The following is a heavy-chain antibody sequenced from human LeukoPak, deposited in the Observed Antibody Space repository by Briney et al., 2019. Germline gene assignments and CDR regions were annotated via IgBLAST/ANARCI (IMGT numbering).Heavy chain of an antibody. CDR2: ISAYNGNT. J-gene: IGHJ6*02. Sequence: GASVKVSCKASGGTFSSYAISWVRQAPGQGLEWMGWISAYNGNTNYAQKLQGRVTMTTDTSTSTAYMELRSLRSDDTAVYYCARVDDLSGWTFYYYYYGMDVWGQGTTVTVSS. V-gene: IGHV1-18*01. D-gene: IGHD6-19*01. CDR3: ARVDDLSGWTFYYYYYGMDV. CDR1: GGTFSSYA.